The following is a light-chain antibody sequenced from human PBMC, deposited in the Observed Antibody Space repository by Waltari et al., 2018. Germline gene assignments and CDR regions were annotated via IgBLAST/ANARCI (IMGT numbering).Light chain of an antibody. CDR1: QSVSYSSNNKNY. CDR2: WAS. Sequence: DIVMTQSPDSLPVSLGERATITGNTDQSVSYSSNNKNYLAWYRQKPGQPPQLLISWASTREFGVPDRFSGSGSGTDFTLTISSLQAEDVAVYYCQQYYAVPPTFGPGTKVEIK. V-gene: IGKV4-1*01. J-gene: IGKJ1*01. CDR3: QQYYAVPPT.